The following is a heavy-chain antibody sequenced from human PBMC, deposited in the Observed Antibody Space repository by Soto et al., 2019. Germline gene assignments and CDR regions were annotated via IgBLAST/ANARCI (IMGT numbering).Heavy chain of an antibody. D-gene: IGHD3-3*01. CDR2: ISAYNGNT. Sequence: GASVKVSCKASGYTFTSYVISWVRQAPGQGLEWMGWISAYNGNTNYAQKLQGRVTMTTDTSTSTAYMELRSLRSDDTAVYYCARGGPPYYDFWSGPAYSYYYYMDVWGKGTTVTVSS. CDR3: ARGGPPYYDFWSGPAYSYYYYMDV. V-gene: IGHV1-18*01. J-gene: IGHJ6*03. CDR1: GYTFTSYV.